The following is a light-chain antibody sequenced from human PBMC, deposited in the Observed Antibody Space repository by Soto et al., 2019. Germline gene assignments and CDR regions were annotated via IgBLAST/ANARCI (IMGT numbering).Light chain of an antibody. J-gene: IGKJ1*01. Sequence: EILLTQSPGTLSLSPGERATLSCRASQSVTSSYLAWYQQQRGQATRLIIYGASSSATGIPGRFSGSGSGTDFPITISRLDPEDSAVYYCQQYSDSRTFGQGTKVEIK. CDR2: GAS. CDR3: QQYSDSRT. CDR1: QSVTSSY. V-gene: IGKV3-20*01.